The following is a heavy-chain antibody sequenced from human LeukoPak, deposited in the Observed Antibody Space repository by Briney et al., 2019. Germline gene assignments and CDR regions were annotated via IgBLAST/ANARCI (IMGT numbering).Heavy chain of an antibody. Sequence: GGSLRLSCAASGFTFSSYAMSWVRQAPGKGLEWVSGISGSGGTTYFADSAKGRFTISRDNSKNTLYLQMNSLRAEDTAVYYCAKRVPAPLFDYWGQGTLVSVSS. CDR2: ISGSGGTT. D-gene: IGHD2-2*01. CDR3: AKRVPAPLFDY. V-gene: IGHV3-23*01. J-gene: IGHJ4*02. CDR1: GFTFSSYA.